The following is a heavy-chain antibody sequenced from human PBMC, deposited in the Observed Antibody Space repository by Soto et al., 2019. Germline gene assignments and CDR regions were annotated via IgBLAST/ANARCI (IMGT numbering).Heavy chain of an antibody. D-gene: IGHD6-6*01. Sequence: PXXTLSLPFTVSGGSISSSSYYWGWIRQPPGKGLEWIGSIYYSGNTYYKPSLKSRVSISIDTSRNQFSLQLTSVTAADTGVYYCASSSPFHYWGPGILVTVSS. J-gene: IGHJ4*02. CDR1: GGSISSSSYY. V-gene: IGHV4-39*01. CDR2: IYYSGNT. CDR3: ASSSPFHY.